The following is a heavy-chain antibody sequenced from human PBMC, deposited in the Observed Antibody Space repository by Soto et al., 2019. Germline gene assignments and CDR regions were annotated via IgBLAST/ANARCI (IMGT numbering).Heavy chain of an antibody. V-gene: IGHV5-51*01. Sequence: GESLKISCKGSGYSFTSYWIGWVRQMPGKGLEWMGIIYPGDSDTRYSPSFQGQVTISADKSISTAYLQWSSLKASDTAMYYCARHSAYYYDSSGYYGPSGWFDPWGQGTLVTVSS. D-gene: IGHD3-22*01. CDR1: GYSFTSYW. J-gene: IGHJ5*02. CDR2: IYPGDSDT. CDR3: ARHSAYYYDSSGYYGPSGWFDP.